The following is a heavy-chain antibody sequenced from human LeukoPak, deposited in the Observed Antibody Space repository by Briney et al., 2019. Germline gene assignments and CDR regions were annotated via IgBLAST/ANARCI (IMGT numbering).Heavy chain of an antibody. V-gene: IGHV3-74*01. Sequence: PGGSLRLSCAASGFIFSNFWIHWVRQAPGKGLEWVSSINSDASSTNYADSVRGRFTISRDNAKNTLYLQMGSLRGEDTAVYYCARGPSTHCHDSGGYYRALDIWGQGTKVTVSS. CDR2: INSDASST. CDR1: GFIFSNFW. J-gene: IGHJ3*02. D-gene: IGHD3-22*01. CDR3: ARGPSTHCHDSGGYYRALDI.